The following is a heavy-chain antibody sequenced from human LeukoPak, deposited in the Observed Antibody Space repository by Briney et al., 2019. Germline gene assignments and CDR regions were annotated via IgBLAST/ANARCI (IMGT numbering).Heavy chain of an antibody. CDR2: ISYDGSNK. D-gene: IGHD3-10*01. V-gene: IGHV3-30*18. CDR1: GFTFSNYG. CDR3: ANYGSASYFAY. J-gene: IGHJ4*02. Sequence: GRSLRLSCAASGFTFSNYGMHWVRQAPGKGLEWVALISYDGSNKYYADSVKGRFTISRDNSKNTLYPQMISLRAEDTAVYYCANYGSASYFAYWGQGTLVTVSS.